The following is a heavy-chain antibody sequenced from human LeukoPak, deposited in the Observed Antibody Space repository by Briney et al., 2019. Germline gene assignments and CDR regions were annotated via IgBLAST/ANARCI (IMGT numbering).Heavy chain of an antibody. D-gene: IGHD2-2*01. Sequence: GASVKVSCKASGYTFPAYYIHWVRQAPGQGLEWMGRINPNSGGTNYAQNFQGRVTMTRDTSISTAYMELSSLRSDDTAVYYCARDDYCSSTNCYGPDYWGQGTLVTVSS. CDR1: GYTFPAYY. CDR3: ARDDYCSSTNCYGPDY. J-gene: IGHJ4*02. CDR2: INPNSGGT. V-gene: IGHV1-2*06.